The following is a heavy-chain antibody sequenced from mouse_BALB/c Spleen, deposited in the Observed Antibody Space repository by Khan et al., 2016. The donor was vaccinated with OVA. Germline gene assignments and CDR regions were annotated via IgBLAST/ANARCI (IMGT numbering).Heavy chain of an antibody. V-gene: IGHV5-6*01. Sequence: EVELVESGGDLVKPGGSLKLSCAASGFTFSTFGMSWVRQSPARRLVWVATIITGGFYTYYSDIVKGRFTISRDTAKSTLYLQMSSLKSEDTAIYYCARLAYYYNSEGFAYWGQGTLVTVSA. J-gene: IGHJ3*01. CDR1: GFTFSTFG. D-gene: IGHD1-1*01. CDR3: ARLAYYYNSEGFAY. CDR2: IITGGFYT.